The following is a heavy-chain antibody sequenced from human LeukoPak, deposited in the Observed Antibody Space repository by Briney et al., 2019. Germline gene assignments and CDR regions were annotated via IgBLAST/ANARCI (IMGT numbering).Heavy chain of an antibody. V-gene: IGHV4-34*01. J-gene: IGHJ4*02. CDR3: ARLDDYSNYPTYFFDY. D-gene: IGHD4-11*01. CDR2: INHSGST. CDR1: GGSFSGYY. Sequence: PSETLSLTCAVYGGSFSGYYWSWIRQPPGKGLEWIGEINHSGSTNYNPPLKSRVTISVDTSKNQFSLKLSSVIAADTAVYYCARLDDYSNYPTYFFDYWGQGTLVTVSS.